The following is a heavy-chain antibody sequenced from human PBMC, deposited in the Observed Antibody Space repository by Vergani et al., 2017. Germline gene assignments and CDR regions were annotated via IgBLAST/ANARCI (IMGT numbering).Heavy chain of an antibody. CDR1: GFTFSSYE. CDR2: ISSSGSTI. V-gene: IGHV3-48*03. CDR3: ARVGYYGSGSCDY. J-gene: IGHJ4*02. D-gene: IGHD3-10*01. Sequence: VQLVESGGGLVQPGGSLRLSCAASGFTFSSYEMNWVRQAPGKGLEWVSYISSSGSTIYYADSVKGRFTISRDNAKNSLYLQMNSLRAEDTAVYYCARVGYYGSGSCDYWGQGTLVTVSS.